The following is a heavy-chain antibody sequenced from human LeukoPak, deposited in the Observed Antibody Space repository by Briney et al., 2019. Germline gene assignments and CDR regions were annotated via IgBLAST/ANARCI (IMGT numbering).Heavy chain of an antibody. Sequence: ASVKVSCKASGYTFTGYFMHWVRQAPGQGLEWMGWINPNSGGTNHAQKFQGRVTMTRDTSISTAYMELSRLRSDDTAVYYCARDEQQLVYYYYYGMDVWGQGTTVTVSS. D-gene: IGHD6-13*01. J-gene: IGHJ6*02. V-gene: IGHV1-2*02. CDR1: GYTFTGYF. CDR3: ARDEQQLVYYYYYGMDV. CDR2: INPNSGGT.